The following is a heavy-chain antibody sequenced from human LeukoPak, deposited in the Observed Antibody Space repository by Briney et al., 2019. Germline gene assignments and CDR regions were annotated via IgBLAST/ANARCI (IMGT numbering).Heavy chain of an antibody. V-gene: IGHV4-34*01. D-gene: IGHD3-22*01. CDR2: INHSGGT. Sequence: SETLSLTCAVYGGSFSGYYWSWIRQPPGKGLEWIGEINHSGGTKYNPSLKSRVTISVDTSKNQFSLKLSSVTAADTAVYYCARGSSGYYYYYYYYMDVWGKGTTVTISS. J-gene: IGHJ6*03. CDR3: ARGSSGYYYYYYYYMDV. CDR1: GGSFSGYY.